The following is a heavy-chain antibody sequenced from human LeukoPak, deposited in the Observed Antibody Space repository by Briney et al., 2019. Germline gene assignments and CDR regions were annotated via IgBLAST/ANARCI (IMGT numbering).Heavy chain of an antibody. D-gene: IGHD2-8*01. V-gene: IGHV1-46*01. CDR1: GYTFTSYY. J-gene: IGHJ6*03. Sequence: ASVKVSCKASGYTFTSYYMHWVRQAPGQGLEWMGIINPSGGSTSYAQKFQGRVTITADKSTSTAYMELSSLRSEDTAVYYCARDGDCTNGVCSPYYYYYMDVWGKGTTVTVSS. CDR3: ARDGDCTNGVCSPYYYYYMDV. CDR2: INPSGGST.